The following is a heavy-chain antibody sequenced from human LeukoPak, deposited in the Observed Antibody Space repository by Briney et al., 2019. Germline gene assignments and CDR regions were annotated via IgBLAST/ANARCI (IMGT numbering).Heavy chain of an antibody. V-gene: IGHV3-43*02. CDR1: GFTFDDYA. CDR2: ISGDGGST. D-gene: IGHD3-22*01. CDR3: AKDMYYYDSSAFDY. J-gene: IGHJ4*02. Sequence: GGSLRLSCAASGFTFDDYAMHWVRQAPGKGLEWVFLISGDGGSTYYADSVKGRFTISRDNSKNSLYLQMNSLRTEDTALYYCAKDMYYYDSSAFDYWGQGTLVTVSS.